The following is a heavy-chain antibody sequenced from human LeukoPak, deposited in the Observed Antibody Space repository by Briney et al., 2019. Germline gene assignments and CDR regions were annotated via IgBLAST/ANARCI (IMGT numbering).Heavy chain of an antibody. J-gene: IGHJ6*02. Sequence: GGSLRLPCAASGFTFSSYGMHWVRQAPGKGLEWVAVISYDGSNKYYADSVKGRFTISRDNSKNTLYLQMNSLRAEDTAVYYCAKILFYGDLYYYYGMDVWGQGTTVTVSS. V-gene: IGHV3-30*18. D-gene: IGHD4-17*01. CDR2: ISYDGSNK. CDR3: AKILFYGDLYYYYGMDV. CDR1: GFTFSSYG.